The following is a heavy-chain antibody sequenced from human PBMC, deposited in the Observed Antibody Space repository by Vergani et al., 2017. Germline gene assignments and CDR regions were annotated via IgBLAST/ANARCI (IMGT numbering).Heavy chain of an antibody. J-gene: IGHJ4*02. CDR2: IYHSGST. D-gene: IGHD3-10*01. Sequence: QVRLQESGPGLVKPSETLSLTCTVSGGSISSSSYYWGWIRQPPGKGLEWIGSIYHSGSTSYNPSLKSRVTISVDTSRNQFSLKLTSVTAADTAVYYCARHLNGASGSYRDFDSWGQGTLVTVSS. V-gene: IGHV4-39*01. CDR3: ARHLNGASGSYRDFDS. CDR1: GGSISSSSYY.